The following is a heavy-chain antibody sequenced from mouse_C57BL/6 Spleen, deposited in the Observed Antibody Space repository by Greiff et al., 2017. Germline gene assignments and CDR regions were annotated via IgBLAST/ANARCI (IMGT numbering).Heavy chain of an antibody. J-gene: IGHJ3*01. CDR1: GFTFSDYG. V-gene: IGHV5-17*01. D-gene: IGHD1-1*01. CDR3: AMAHYYGSNFFPFAY. CDR2: ISSGSSTI. Sequence: EVQGVESGGGLVKPGGSLKLSCAASGFTFSDYGMHWVRQAPEKGLEWVAYISSGSSTIYYADTVKGRFTISRDNAKNTMFLQMTSLRSEGTAMYYCAMAHYYGSNFFPFAYWGQGTLVTVSA.